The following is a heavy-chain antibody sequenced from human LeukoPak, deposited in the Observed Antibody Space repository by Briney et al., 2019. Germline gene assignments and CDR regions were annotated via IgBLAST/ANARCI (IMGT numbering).Heavy chain of an antibody. Sequence: GGSLRLSCAASGFTFSSYAMSWVRQAPGKGLEWVSGISGSGGRTYYADSVQGRFTISRDHSKNTLYLQMDRLRGEDTAIYYCAKDPPTVVANALHIWGQGTMVTVSS. CDR1: GFTFSSYA. D-gene: IGHD4-17*01. CDR3: AKDPPTVVANALHI. J-gene: IGHJ3*02. V-gene: IGHV3-23*01. CDR2: ISGSGGRT.